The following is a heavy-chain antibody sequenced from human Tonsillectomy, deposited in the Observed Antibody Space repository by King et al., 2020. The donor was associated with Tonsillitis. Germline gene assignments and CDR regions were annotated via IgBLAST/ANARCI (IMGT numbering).Heavy chain of an antibody. Sequence: VQLVESGGGVVQPGRSLRLLCAASGFSFSNYGMHWVRQAPGKGLEGVASIWYDGSNKYYAESVRGRFTISRDTSKNTLYLQMNSLSAEDTAVYYCARERPQWDDEGGSLDKWGQGTMVTVSS. D-gene: IGHD1-26*01. CDR2: IWYDGSNK. J-gene: IGHJ3*02. CDR3: ARERPQWDDEGGSLDK. CDR1: GFSFSNYG. V-gene: IGHV3-33*01.